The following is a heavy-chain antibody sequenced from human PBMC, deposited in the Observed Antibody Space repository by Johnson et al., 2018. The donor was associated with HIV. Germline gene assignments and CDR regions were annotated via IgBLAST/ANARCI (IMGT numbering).Heavy chain of an antibody. Sequence: QVQLVESGGGVVQPGRSLRLSCAGSGFTFSSYPMHWVRQPPGKGLEWVAVISYDGNNKYYADSVKGRVTISRDNSKNSLYLQMNSLRAEDTALYYCAREAEDAFDIWGQGTMVTVSS. CDR1: GFTFSSYP. CDR3: AREAEDAFDI. J-gene: IGHJ3*02. CDR2: ISYDGNNK. V-gene: IGHV3-30-3*01.